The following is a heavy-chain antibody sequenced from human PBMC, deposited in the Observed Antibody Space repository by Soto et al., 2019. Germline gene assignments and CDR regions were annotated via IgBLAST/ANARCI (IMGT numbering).Heavy chain of an antibody. CDR3: ARVVDTAMVLAGFDY. V-gene: IGHV3-30-3*01. CDR1: GFTFSSYA. J-gene: IGHJ4*02. Sequence: GGFLRLSCAASGFTFSSYAMHWVRQAPGKGLEWVAVISYDGSNKYYADSVKGRFTISRDNSKNTLYLQMNSLRAEDTAVYYCARVVDTAMVLAGFDYWGQGTLVTVSS. CDR2: ISYDGSNK. D-gene: IGHD5-18*01.